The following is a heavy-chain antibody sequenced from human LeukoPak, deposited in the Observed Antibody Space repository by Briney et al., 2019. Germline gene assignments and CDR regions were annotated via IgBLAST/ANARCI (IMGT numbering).Heavy chain of an antibody. J-gene: IGHJ6*02. D-gene: IGHD6-13*01. Sequence: SVKVSCKASGGTFSSYAISWVRQAPGQGLEWMGRIIPIFGIANYAQKFQGRVTITADKSTSTVYMELSSLRSEDTAVYYCARDLDRQLPLYYYYYGMDVWGQGTTVTVSS. CDR3: ARDLDRQLPLYYYYYGMDV. V-gene: IGHV1-69*04. CDR1: GGTFSSYA. CDR2: IIPIFGIA.